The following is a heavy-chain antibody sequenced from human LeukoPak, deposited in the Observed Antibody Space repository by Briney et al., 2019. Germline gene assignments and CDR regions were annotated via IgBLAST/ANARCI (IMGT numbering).Heavy chain of an antibody. J-gene: IGHJ6*02. D-gene: IGHD4-23*01. CDR3: ARDPGSYGGKDYYYYGMDV. CDR2: ISYDGSNK. V-gene: IGHV3-30-3*01. Sequence: PGGSLRLSCAASGFTFSSYAMHWVRQAPGKGLEWVAVISYDGSNKYYADSVKGRFTISRDNSKNTLYLQMNSLRAEDTAVYYCARDPGSYGGKDYYYYGMDVWGQGTTVTVSS. CDR1: GFTFSSYA.